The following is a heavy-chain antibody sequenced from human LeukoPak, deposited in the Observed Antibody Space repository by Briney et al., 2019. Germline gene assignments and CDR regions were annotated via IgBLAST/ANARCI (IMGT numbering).Heavy chain of an antibody. J-gene: IGHJ4*02. CDR2: INPNSGGT. CDR1: GYTFTGYY. CDR3: ARVYYYGSGSYYGH. D-gene: IGHD3-10*01. V-gene: IGHV1-2*02. Sequence: GASVKVSCKASGYTFTGYYMHWVRQAPGQGLEWMGWINPNSGGTNYAQKFQGRVTMTRDTSISTAYMELSRLRSDDTAVYYCARVYYYGSGSYYGHWGQGTLVTVSS.